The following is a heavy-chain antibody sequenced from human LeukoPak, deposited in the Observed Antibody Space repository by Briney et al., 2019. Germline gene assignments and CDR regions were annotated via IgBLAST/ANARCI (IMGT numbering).Heavy chain of an antibody. Sequence: SETLSLTCTVSGGSISSYYWNWIRQPPGKGLEWIAYIYYSGNINYNPSLKSRVTISVDTSKNQFSLKLSSVTAADTGVYYCARDVGATPGYFDYWGQGTLVTVSS. CDR2: IYYSGNI. J-gene: IGHJ4*02. V-gene: IGHV4-59*01. CDR3: ARDVGATPGYFDY. CDR1: GGSISSYY. D-gene: IGHD1-26*01.